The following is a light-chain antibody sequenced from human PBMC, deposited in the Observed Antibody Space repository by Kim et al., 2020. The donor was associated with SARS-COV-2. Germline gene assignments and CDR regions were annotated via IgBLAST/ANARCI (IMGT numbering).Light chain of an antibody. J-gene: IGKJ2*01. CDR2: WSS. CDR3: QQYHTLPYT. Sequence: ALSLGARATINCKSSHSVSYKLVWYQQKPGQPPKLLIRWSSDRESGVPDRFTGGGSGTDFTLTISSLQAEDVAVYYCQQYHTLPYTFGQGTKLEI. CDR1: HSVSYK. V-gene: IGKV4-1*01.